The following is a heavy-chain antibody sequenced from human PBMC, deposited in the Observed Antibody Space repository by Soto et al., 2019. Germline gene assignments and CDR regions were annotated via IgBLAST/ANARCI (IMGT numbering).Heavy chain of an antibody. CDR2: ISAYNGNT. D-gene: IGHD5-18*01. J-gene: IGHJ6*02. CDR3: ARDRSTFSYGYGMDV. Sequence: ASVKVSCKASGYTFTSYDISWVRQAPGQGLEWMGWISAYNGNTNYAQKLQGRVTMTTDTSTSTAYMELRSLRSDDTAVYYCARDRSTFSYGYGMDVWGQGTTVTVSS. V-gene: IGHV1-18*04. CDR1: GYTFTSYD.